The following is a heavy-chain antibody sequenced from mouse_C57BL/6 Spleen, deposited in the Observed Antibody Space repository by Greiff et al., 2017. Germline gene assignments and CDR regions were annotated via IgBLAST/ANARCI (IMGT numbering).Heavy chain of an antibody. V-gene: IGHV1-53*01. Sequence: QVQLQQPGTELVKPGASVKLSCKASGYTFTSYWMHWVKQRPGPGLEWIGNINPSNGGTNYNEKFKSKATLTVDKSSSTAYMQLSSLTSEDSAVYYCAREEMDDGYYPLFDYWGQGTTLTVSS. CDR1: GYTFTSYW. CDR2: INPSNGGT. D-gene: IGHD2-3*01. J-gene: IGHJ2*01. CDR3: AREEMDDGYYPLFDY.